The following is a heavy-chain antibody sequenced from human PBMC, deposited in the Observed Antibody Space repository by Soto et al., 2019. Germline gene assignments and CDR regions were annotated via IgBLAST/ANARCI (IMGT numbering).Heavy chain of an antibody. CDR2: IKHDGSEK. J-gene: IGHJ4*02. V-gene: IGHV3-7*01. CDR1: GFTFSIYY. D-gene: IGHD1-26*01. Sequence: EVQLVESGGGLVQPGGSLRLSCVASGFTFSIYYMTWVRQAPGKGLRWVANIKHDGSEKYCVDSVRGRFTISRDNAKNSLYLQMDGLRAEDTAVYYCARDRGFADYWGQGTLVTVSS. CDR3: ARDRGFADY.